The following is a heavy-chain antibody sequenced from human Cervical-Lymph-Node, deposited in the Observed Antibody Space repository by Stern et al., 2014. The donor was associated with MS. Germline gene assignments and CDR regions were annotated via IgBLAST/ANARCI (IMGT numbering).Heavy chain of an antibody. J-gene: IGHJ4*02. Sequence: VQLVQSVAEVKKPGSSVKVSCKASGDTFSSYAINWVRQVPGQVLEWMGGITPVFGTTNYAQKFQGRVTITADKSTNTAYMELMTLRSEDTAVYYCARGGGLVGYFDYWGQGTLVSVSS. CDR1: GDTFSSYA. CDR2: ITPVFGTT. V-gene: IGHV1-69*14. D-gene: IGHD1-26*01. CDR3: ARGGGLVGYFDY.